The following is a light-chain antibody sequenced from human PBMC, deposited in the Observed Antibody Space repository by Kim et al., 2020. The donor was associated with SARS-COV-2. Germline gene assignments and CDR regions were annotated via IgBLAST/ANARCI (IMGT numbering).Light chain of an antibody. CDR3: QAWDSSTYV. J-gene: IGLJ1*01. CDR2: QDS. CDR1: KWGDKH. V-gene: IGLV3-1*01. Sequence: GSPGQTASITCSGDKWGDKHACWYQQKPGQSPVLVIYQDSKRPSGIPERFSGSNSGNTATLTISGTQAMDEADYYCQAWDSSTYVFGTGTKVTVL.